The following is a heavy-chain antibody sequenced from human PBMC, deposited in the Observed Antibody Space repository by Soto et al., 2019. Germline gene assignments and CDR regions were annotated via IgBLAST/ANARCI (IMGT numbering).Heavy chain of an antibody. V-gene: IGHV4-34*01. D-gene: IGHD1-1*01. CDR2: INHSGST. CDR3: ARAEERGAYYFDY. CDR1: GGSFSGYY. Sequence: SETLSLTCAVYGGSFSGYYWSWIRQPPGKGLEWIGEINHSGSTNYNPSLKSRVTISVDTSKNQFSLKLSSVTAADTAVYYCARAEERGAYYFDYWGQGTLVTVSS. J-gene: IGHJ4*02.